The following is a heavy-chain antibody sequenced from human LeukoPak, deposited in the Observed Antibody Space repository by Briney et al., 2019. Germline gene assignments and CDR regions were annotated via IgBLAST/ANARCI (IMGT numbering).Heavy chain of an antibody. CDR1: GFTFDDYA. CDR3: AKDTNGGYSYGPRGYFDY. J-gene: IGHJ4*02. Sequence: GGSLRLSCAASGFTFDDYAMHWVRQAPGKGLEWVSLISGDGGSTYYADSVKGRFTISRDNSKNSLYLQMNSLRTGDTALYYCAKDTNGGYSYGPRGYFDYWGQGTLVTVSS. D-gene: IGHD5-18*01. V-gene: IGHV3-43*02. CDR2: ISGDGGST.